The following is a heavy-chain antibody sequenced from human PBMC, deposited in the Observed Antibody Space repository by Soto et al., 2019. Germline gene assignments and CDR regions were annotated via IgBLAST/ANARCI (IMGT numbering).Heavy chain of an antibody. D-gene: IGHD2-2*01. CDR1: GGTFSSYA. CDR2: IIPIFGTA. V-gene: IGHV1-69*13. CDR3: ARDHQNDIVVVPAANKPAEGYYYGMDV. J-gene: IGHJ6*02. Sequence: ASVKVSCKASGGTFSSYAISWVRQAPGQGLEWMGGIIPIFGTANYAQKFQGRVTITADESTSTAYMELSSLRSEDKAVYYCARDHQNDIVVVPAANKPAEGYYYGMDVWGQGTTVTVSS.